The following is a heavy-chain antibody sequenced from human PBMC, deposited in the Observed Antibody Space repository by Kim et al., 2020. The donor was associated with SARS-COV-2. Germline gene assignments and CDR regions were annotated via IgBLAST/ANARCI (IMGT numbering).Heavy chain of an antibody. D-gene: IGHD2-21*02. CDR2: ISSNGGST. Sequence: AMHWVRQAAGKGLEYVSAISSNGGSTYYADSVKGRFTISRDNSKNTLYLQMSSLRAEDTAVYYCVKDGGEAYCGGDCYLDWYFDLWGRGTLAT. CDR1: A. V-gene: IGHV3-64D*09. CDR3: VKDGGEAYCGGDCYLDWYFDL. J-gene: IGHJ2*01.